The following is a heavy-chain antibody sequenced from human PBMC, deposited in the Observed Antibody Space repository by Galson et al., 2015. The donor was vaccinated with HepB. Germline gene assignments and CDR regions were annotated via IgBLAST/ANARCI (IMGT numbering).Heavy chain of an antibody. CDR2: IDSDDSR. D-gene: IGHD3-3*02. CDR1: GFIVSSTS. V-gene: IGHV3-53*01. CDR3: ARGYGGIALPAVEY. J-gene: IGHJ4*02. Sequence: SLRLSCAVSGFIVSSTSMTWVRQAPGKGLEWVSVIDSDDSRYYADSVKGRFTISRDNSKNTLYLQMNSLRAEDTAVYYCARGYGGIALPAVEYWGQGTLVTVSS.